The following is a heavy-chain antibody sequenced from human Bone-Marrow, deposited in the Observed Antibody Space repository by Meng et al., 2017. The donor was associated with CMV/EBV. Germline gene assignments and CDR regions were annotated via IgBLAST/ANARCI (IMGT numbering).Heavy chain of an antibody. D-gene: IGHD3-10*01. V-gene: IGHV3-72*01. CDR3: SRGPSGTYTAGKMVYYYPMDV. Sequence: GESLKISCAASGFAFSDHYMEWVRQAPGKGLEWVGRSRNKVNTYTTEYAASVRGRFTISRDESKNSMYLQMNSLKTEDTAVYYCSRGPSGTYTAGKMVYYYPMDVWGQGTTVTVSS. CDR1: GFAFSDHY. J-gene: IGHJ6*02. CDR2: SRNKVNTYTT.